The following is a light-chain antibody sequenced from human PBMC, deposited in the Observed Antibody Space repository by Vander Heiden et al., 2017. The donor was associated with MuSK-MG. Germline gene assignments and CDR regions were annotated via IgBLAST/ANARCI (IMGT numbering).Light chain of an antibody. Sequence: DIQMTQSPSTLSASVGDRVTITCRASQRINDWLAWYQQKPGKAPNLLIYRASTLQSGVPPRFSGSGSGTEFTLTISGLQPDDFATYYCQQYNSRSPPTFGPGTKVVIK. J-gene: IGKJ3*01. CDR3: QQYNSRSPPT. V-gene: IGKV1-5*03. CDR1: QRINDW. CDR2: RAS.